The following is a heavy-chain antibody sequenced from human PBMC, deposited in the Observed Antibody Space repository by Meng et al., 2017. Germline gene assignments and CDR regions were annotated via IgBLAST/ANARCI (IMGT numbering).Heavy chain of an antibody. V-gene: IGHV4-34*01. J-gene: IGHJ6*02. Sequence: SETLSLTCAVYGGSFSGYYWSWIRQPPGKGLEWIGEINHSGSTNYNPSLKSRVTISVDTSKNQFSLKLSSVTAADTAVYYCARGIAVAGISLNTYYYYYGMDVWGQGNTVNGAS. CDR2: INHSGST. D-gene: IGHD6-19*01. CDR1: GGSFSGYY. CDR3: ARGIAVAGISLNTYYYYYGMDV.